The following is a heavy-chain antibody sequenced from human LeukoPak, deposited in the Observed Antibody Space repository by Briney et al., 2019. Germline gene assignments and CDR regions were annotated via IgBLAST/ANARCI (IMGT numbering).Heavy chain of an antibody. D-gene: IGHD5-24*01. V-gene: IGHV1-18*01. Sequence: GASVKVSCKASGYTFTNYGISWVRQAPGQGLEWMGWISAYSGNTNYAQKLQGRVTMTTDTSTTTAYMELRSLRSDDTAVYYCAREMATIVNQFDYWGQGTLVTVSS. J-gene: IGHJ4*02. CDR3: AREMATIVNQFDY. CDR2: ISAYSGNT. CDR1: GYTFTNYG.